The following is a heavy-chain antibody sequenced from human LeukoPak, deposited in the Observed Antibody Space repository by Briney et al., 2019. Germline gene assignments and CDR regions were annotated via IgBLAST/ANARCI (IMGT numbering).Heavy chain of an antibody. CDR3: ARDSFNYYDSSGFALGY. Sequence: SETLSLTCTVSGGSISSYYWSWIRQPAGKGLEWIGRIYTSGSTNYNPSLKSRVTMSVDTSKYQFSLKLSSVTAADTAVYYCARDSFNYYDSSGFALGYWGQGTLVTVSS. CDR1: GGSISSYY. V-gene: IGHV4-4*07. J-gene: IGHJ4*02. D-gene: IGHD3-22*01. CDR2: IYTSGST.